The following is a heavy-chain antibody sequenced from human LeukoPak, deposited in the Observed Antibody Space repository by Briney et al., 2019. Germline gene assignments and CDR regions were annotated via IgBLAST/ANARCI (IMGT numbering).Heavy chain of an antibody. D-gene: IGHD2-2*01. Sequence: SETLSLTCTVSGGSISSYYWSWIRQSPGKGLEWIGNIHYSGSTNQNPSLKSRVTISVDTTKNQFSLKLSSVTAADTAVYYCARVPAGPWGQGTLVTVSS. V-gene: IGHV4-59*08. CDR2: IHYSGST. CDR1: GGSISSYY. J-gene: IGHJ5*02. CDR3: ARVPAGP.